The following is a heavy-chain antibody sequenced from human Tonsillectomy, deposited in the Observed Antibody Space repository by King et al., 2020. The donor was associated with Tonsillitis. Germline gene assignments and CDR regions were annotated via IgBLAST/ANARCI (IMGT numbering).Heavy chain of an antibody. CDR3: ARGSTVTTYYYYGMDV. Sequence: QLVQSGAEVKKPGASVKVSCKASGYTFTGYYIHWVRQAPGQGLEWMGRINPNSGAANYAQKFQGRVTMTRDTSISTAYMELGRLRSDDTVVYYCARGSTVTTYYYYGMDVWGQGTGHRLL. D-gene: IGHD4-17*01. V-gene: IGHV1-2*05. CDR1: GYTFTGYY. CDR2: INPNSGAA. J-gene: IGHJ6*02.